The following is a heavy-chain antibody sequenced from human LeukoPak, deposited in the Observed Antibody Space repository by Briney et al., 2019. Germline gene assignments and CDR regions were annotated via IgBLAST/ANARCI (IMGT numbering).Heavy chain of an antibody. J-gene: IGHJ4*02. CDR3: ARAPPLIYCSGGSCYYFDY. D-gene: IGHD2-15*01. CDR1: GYTFTSYG. V-gene: IGHV1-18*01. CDR2: ISAYNGNT. Sequence: ASVKVSCKASGYTFTSYGISWVRQAPGQGLEWMGWISAYNGNTNYAQKLQGRVTMTKDTSTSTAYMELRSLRSDDTAVYYCARAPPLIYCSGGSCYYFDYWGQGTLVTVSS.